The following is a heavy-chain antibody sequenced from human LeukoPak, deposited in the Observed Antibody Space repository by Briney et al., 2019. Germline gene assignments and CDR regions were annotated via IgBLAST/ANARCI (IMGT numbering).Heavy chain of an antibody. CDR2: VHPNGGNT. V-gene: IGHV1-8*01. J-gene: IGHJ5*02. CDR1: GYPFTTWE. CDR3: ARGPRNDP. Sequence: ASVKVSCKTSGYPFTTWEINWVRQAAGQGLEWMGWVHPNGGNTAYAQKFQGRVTMTRDTSISTAYMELSGLTSDDTAVYFCARGPRNDPWGQGTLVTVSS. D-gene: IGHD1-14*01.